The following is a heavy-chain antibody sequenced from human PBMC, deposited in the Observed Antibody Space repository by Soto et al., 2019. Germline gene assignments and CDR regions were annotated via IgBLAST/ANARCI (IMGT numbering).Heavy chain of an antibody. CDR3: ATAYYDSRGFQDR. Sequence: GGSLRLSCAASGFSFSSYSMNWVRQAPGKGLEWVSSISSSASHINYADSVKGRFTISRDNAKKSLYLQMNSLRAEDTATYFCATAYYDSRGFQDRWGQGTLVTVSS. CDR1: GFSFSSYS. V-gene: IGHV3-21*04. CDR2: ISSSASHI. D-gene: IGHD3-22*01. J-gene: IGHJ5*02.